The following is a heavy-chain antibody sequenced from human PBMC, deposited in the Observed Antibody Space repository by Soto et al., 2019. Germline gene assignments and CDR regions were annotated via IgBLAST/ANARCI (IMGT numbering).Heavy chain of an antibody. Sequence: PSETLSLTCPVSGFSISSGDYYWSWVRQPPGKGLEWIGYIYYSGSTYYNPSLKSRVTISVDTSKNQFSLKLSSVTAADTAVYYCARDRVVTTVFDYWGQGTLVTVSS. CDR1: GFSISSGDYY. D-gene: IGHD3-3*01. CDR2: IYYSGST. CDR3: ARDRVVTTVFDY. V-gene: IGHV4-30-4*01. J-gene: IGHJ4*02.